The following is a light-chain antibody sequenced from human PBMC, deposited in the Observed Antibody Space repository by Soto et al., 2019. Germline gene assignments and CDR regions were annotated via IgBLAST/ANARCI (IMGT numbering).Light chain of an antibody. V-gene: IGKV3-11*01. CDR3: QQHFNGPIT. J-gene: IGKJ5*01. CDR1: QSISSF. CDR2: GAS. Sequence: EIVLTQSPATLSLSPGERATLSCRASQSISSFLAWYQQKPGQAPRLLIYGASNRATGIPARFSGSGSGTDFTLTISSLEPEDFAVYYCQQHFNGPITFGQRRLLEIK.